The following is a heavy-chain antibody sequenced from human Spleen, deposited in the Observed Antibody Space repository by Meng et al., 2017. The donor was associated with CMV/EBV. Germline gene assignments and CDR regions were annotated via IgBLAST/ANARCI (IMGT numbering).Heavy chain of an antibody. Sequence: SETLSLTCTVYGGSVSSGSYYWSWLRQPPGKGLEWIGYISYIGSTNYNPSLKSRVTISVDTSKNQFSLKLSSVTAADTAVYYCARDILEHNAFDMWGQGTMVTVSS. CDR3: ARDILEHNAFDM. CDR1: GGSVSSGSYY. V-gene: IGHV4-61*01. D-gene: IGHD1/OR15-1a*01. CDR2: ISYIGST. J-gene: IGHJ3*02.